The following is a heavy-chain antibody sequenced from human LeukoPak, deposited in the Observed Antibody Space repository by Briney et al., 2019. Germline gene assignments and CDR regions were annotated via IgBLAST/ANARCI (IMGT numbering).Heavy chain of an antibody. Sequence: SETLSLTSTVSGGSISSGGYYWTWIRQHPGRGLEWIGYIYYSGSTYYNPSLKSRVTISVDTSENQFSLKLSSVTAADTAVYYCARGMFGSGSYYDYWGQGTLVTVSS. CDR3: ARGMFGSGSYYDY. D-gene: IGHD3-10*01. CDR1: GGSISSGGYY. J-gene: IGHJ4*02. CDR2: IYYSGST. V-gene: IGHV4-31*03.